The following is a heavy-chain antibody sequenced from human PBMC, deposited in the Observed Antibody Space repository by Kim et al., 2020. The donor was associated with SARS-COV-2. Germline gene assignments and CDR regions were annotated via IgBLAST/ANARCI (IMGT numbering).Heavy chain of an antibody. J-gene: IGHJ6*02. D-gene: IGHD2-21*02. CDR3: ARDLSTHYYVVTGHYRYYAMDV. CDR2: IYYTGTT. Sequence: SETLSLTCTVSGGSMNNFYWNWIRHSPGKGLEWIAYIYYTGTTDYNPSLSSRATISLDTSKNQVSLTLSSVTAADTAVYYCARDLSTHYYVVTGHYRYYAMDVWGQGTTVTVSS. CDR1: GGSMNNFY. V-gene: IGHV4-59*01.